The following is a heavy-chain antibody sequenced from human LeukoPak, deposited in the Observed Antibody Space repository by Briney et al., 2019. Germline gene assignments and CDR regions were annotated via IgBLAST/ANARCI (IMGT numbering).Heavy chain of an antibody. CDR2: INQDVSET. CDR1: GFAFSSYW. J-gene: IGHJ4*02. Sequence: PGGSLRLSCAASGFAFSSYWMSWVRQAPGKGLEWVANINQDVSETNYVDSVKGRFTISRVNAKNSLYLQMTSLRVEDTAVYYCARDRGYSSFDYWGQGTLVTVSS. D-gene: IGHD4-23*01. CDR3: ARDRGYSSFDY. V-gene: IGHV3-7*01.